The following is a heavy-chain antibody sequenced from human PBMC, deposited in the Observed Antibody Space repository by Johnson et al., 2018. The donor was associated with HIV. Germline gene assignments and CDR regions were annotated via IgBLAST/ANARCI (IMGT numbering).Heavy chain of an antibody. J-gene: IGHJ3*02. CDR1: DFTFSNNA. CDR2: ISYDGTNT. Sequence: QVQLVESVGGVVQPGRSLRLSCAASDFTFSNNAIHWVRQAPGKGLEWVAVISYDGTNTYYADSVRGRFTISRDNSRNTVSLQMFILRPKDTAMYYCASGVAARAPLLIWGQGTMVTVSS. V-gene: IGHV3-30*14. CDR3: ASGVAARAPLLI. D-gene: IGHD6-6*01.